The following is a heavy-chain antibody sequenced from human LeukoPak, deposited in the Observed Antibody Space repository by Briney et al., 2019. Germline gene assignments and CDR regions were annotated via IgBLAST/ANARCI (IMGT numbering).Heavy chain of an antibody. Sequence: SQTLSLTCTVSGDSFSSRGYSWIRQLPDTGLEWIGYVFSSGKTHCNPSLESRVTISLDTSMNQFSLRLSSVTAADTAVYYCARARTQFSDGSGLNWFDPWGQGTLVTVSS. D-gene: IGHD3-22*01. CDR1: GDSFSSRGY. V-gene: IGHV4-31*03. CDR2: VFSSGKT. CDR3: ARARTQFSDGSGLNWFDP. J-gene: IGHJ5*02.